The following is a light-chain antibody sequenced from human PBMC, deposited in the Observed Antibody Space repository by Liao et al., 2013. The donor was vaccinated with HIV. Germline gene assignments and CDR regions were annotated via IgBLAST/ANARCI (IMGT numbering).Light chain of an antibody. Sequence: SYELTQPPSVSVSPGQTASITCSGDKLGDKYACWYQQKPGQSPVLVIYQDNKRPSGIPERFSGSNSGNTATLTISGTQAMDEADYYCQVWDSSSDHQGVFGGGTKLTVL. CDR1: KLGDKY. CDR3: QVWDSSSDHQGV. J-gene: IGLJ3*02. CDR2: QDN. V-gene: IGLV3-1*01.